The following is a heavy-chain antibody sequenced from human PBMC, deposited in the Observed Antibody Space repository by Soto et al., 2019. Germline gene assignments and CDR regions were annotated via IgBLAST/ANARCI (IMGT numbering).Heavy chain of an antibody. CDR3: AAMVPATGWFDP. Sequence: SDTLSLTCTVSGGSISSSSYYWGWIRQPPGKGLEWIGSIYYSGSTYYNPSLKSRVTISVDTSKNQFSLKLSSVTAADTAVYYCAAMVPATGWFDPWGQGTLVTVSS. CDR1: GGSISSSSYY. CDR2: IYYSGST. J-gene: IGHJ5*02. V-gene: IGHV4-39*01. D-gene: IGHD2-15*01.